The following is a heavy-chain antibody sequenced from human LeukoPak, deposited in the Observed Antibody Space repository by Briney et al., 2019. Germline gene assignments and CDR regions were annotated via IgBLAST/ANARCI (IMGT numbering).Heavy chain of an antibody. CDR3: AVAYCGGDCYSARY. J-gene: IGHJ4*02. V-gene: IGHV1-69*04. CDR2: IIPTLGIA. Sequence: GASVKVSCKASGGTFSSYAISWVRQAPGQGLEWMGRIIPTLGIANYAQKFQGRVTITADKSTSTAYMELSSLRSEDTAVYYCAVAYCGGDCYSARYWGQGTLVTVSS. D-gene: IGHD2-21*02. CDR1: GGTFSSYA.